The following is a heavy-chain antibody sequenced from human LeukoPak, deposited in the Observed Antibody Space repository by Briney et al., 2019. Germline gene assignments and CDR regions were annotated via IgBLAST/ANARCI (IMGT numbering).Heavy chain of an antibody. D-gene: IGHD3/OR15-3a*01. J-gene: IGHJ3*02. CDR3: ARWTGLSDAFDI. CDR1: GGSISSGSYY. CDR2: IYYSGST. Sequence: SETLSLTCTVSGGSISSGSYYWSWIRQPPGKGLEWIGYIYYSGSTYYNPSLKSRVTISVDTSKNQFSLKLSSVTAADTAVYYCARWTGLSDAFDIWGQGTMVTVSS. V-gene: IGHV4-30-4*08.